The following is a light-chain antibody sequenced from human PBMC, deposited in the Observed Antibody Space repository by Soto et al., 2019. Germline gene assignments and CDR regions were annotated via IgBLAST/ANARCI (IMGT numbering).Light chain of an antibody. CDR3: CSYAGSSTPYV. J-gene: IGLJ1*01. V-gene: IGLV2-11*01. CDR1: TSDVGAYSF. Sequence: QSALTQPRSVSGSPGQSIAISCTGSTSDVGAYSFASSYQQHPGAAPKLLIHDVNKRPPGVPDRFSASKSGTTASLTISGLQAEDEADYYCCSYAGSSTPYVFGTGTKVTVL. CDR2: DVN.